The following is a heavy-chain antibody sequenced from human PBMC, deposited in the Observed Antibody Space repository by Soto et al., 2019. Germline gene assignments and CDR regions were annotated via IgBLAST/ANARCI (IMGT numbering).Heavy chain of an antibody. V-gene: IGHV1-8*01. J-gene: IGHJ3*02. CDR2: MNPNSGNT. D-gene: IGHD2-15*01. CDR3: ARGGMKEYGSGGSCYSWNI. CDR1: GYTFTSYD. Sequence: QVQLVQSGAEVKKPGASVKVSCKASGYTFTSYDINWVRQATGPGLEWMGWMNPNSGNTGYAQKFQGSVTMTSNTTIRTAYVVLSSLRSEHTAVYYCARGGMKEYGSGGSCYSWNIWGQVSMDTVSS.